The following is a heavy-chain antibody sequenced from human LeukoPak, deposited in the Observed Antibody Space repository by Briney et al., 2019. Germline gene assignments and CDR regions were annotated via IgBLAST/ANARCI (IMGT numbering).Heavy chain of an antibody. Sequence: PSETLSLTCTVSGGSISSGSYYWSWIRQPAGKGLEWIGRIYTSGSTNYNPSLKSRVTISVDTSKNQFSLKLSSVTAADTAVYYCARERDSSSWFDAFDIWGQGTMVTVSS. J-gene: IGHJ3*02. CDR3: ARERDSSSWFDAFDI. D-gene: IGHD6-13*01. V-gene: IGHV4-61*02. CDR1: GGSISSGSYY. CDR2: IYTSGST.